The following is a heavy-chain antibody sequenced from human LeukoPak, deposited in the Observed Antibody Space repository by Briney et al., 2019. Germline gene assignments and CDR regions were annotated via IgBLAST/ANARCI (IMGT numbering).Heavy chain of an antibody. J-gene: IGHJ6*02. V-gene: IGHV3-23*01. CDR3: AKEGQWPNYYYGMDV. CDR2: ISGSGGST. Sequence: GGSLRLSCAASGFTFSSYSMNWVRQAPGKGLEWVSAISGSGGSTYYADSVKGRFTISRDNSKNTLYLQMNSLRAEDTAVYYCAKEGQWPNYYYGMDVWGQGTTVTVSS. D-gene: IGHD6-19*01. CDR1: GFTFSSYS.